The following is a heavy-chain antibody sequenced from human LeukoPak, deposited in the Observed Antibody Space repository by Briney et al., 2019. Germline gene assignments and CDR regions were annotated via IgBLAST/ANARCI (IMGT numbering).Heavy chain of an antibody. CDR2: INSDGSST. CDR3: ARGGRHATSYFGSGIYTYAKDYYYYYMDV. D-gene: IGHD3-10*01. Sequence: GGSLRLSCAASGFTFSSYWMHWVRQAPGKGLVWVSRINSDGSSTSYADSVKGRFTISRDNAKNTLYLQMNSLRAEDTAVYYCARGGRHATSYFGSGIYTYAKDYYYYYMDVWGKGTTVTISS. V-gene: IGHV3-74*01. J-gene: IGHJ6*03. CDR1: GFTFSSYW.